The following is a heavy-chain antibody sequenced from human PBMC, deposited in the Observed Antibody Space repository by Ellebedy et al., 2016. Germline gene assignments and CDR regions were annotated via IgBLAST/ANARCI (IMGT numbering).Heavy chain of an antibody. Sequence: SETLSLTCTVSDGAISTYYWTWIRQSPGKGLEWLGYIYFSGRSSYNPSLKSRASMSLDRSRNKFSLTFTSLTAADTAVYFCARDVGNYSGPHHWYFDRWGPGTPVIVSS. V-gene: IGHV4-59*12. CDR1: DGAISTYY. CDR2: IYFSGRS. J-gene: IGHJ2*01. D-gene: IGHD1-26*01. CDR3: ARDVGNYSGPHHWYFDR.